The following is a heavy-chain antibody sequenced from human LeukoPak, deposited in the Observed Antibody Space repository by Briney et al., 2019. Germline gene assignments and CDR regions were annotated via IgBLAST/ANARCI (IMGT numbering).Heavy chain of an antibody. CDR1: GDSVSINSAA. D-gene: IGHD1-26*01. V-gene: IGHV6-1*01. Sequence: SQTLSLTFAISGDSVSINSAAWNWIRQSPSRGLEWLRRTYYRSKWYNDYAVSVKSRITINPDTSKNQFSLQLNSVTPEDTAVYYCARGRAELLRIDYWGQGTLVTVSS. CDR2: TYYRSKWYN. J-gene: IGHJ4*02. CDR3: ARGRAELLRIDY.